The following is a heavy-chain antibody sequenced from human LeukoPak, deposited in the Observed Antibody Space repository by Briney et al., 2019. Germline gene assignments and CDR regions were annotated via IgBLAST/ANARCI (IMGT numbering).Heavy chain of an antibody. CDR3: ARQPAPYSSSWYVSDNYFDY. D-gene: IGHD6-13*01. V-gene: IGHV1-69*01. CDR1: GGTFSSYA. J-gene: IGHJ4*02. CDR2: IIPIFGTA. Sequence: ASVNVSCKASGGTFSSYAISWVRQAPGQGLEWMGGIIPIFGTANYAQKFQGRVTITADESTSTAYMELSSLRSEDTAVYYCARQPAPYSSSWYVSDNYFDYWGQGTLVTVSS.